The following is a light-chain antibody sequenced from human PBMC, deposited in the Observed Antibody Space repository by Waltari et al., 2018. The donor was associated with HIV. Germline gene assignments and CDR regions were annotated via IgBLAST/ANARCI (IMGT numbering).Light chain of an antibody. CDR2: AAS. CDR3: QQTYSTLALT. J-gene: IGKJ4*01. V-gene: IGKV1-39*01. Sequence: DIQMTQSPSSLSASVGDRVTITCRASQNINTYLTWYQQQPGKAPRLLIYAASSLQSGVPSRFSGSGSGTEFTLTVRTLQPEDFATYYCQQTYSTLALTFGGGTKVDMK. CDR1: QNINTY.